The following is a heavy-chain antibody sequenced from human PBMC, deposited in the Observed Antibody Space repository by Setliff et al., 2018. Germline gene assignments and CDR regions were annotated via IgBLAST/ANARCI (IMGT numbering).Heavy chain of an antibody. J-gene: IGHJ6*03. Sequence: PGESLKISCKGSGYSLTSYWIGWVRQVPGKGLEWMGIIYPGDSDTRYSPSFQGQVTISADKSISTAYLQWSSSWFRYYFLYYYMDVWGKGTTVTVSS. V-gene: IGHV5-51*01. CDR1: GYSLTSYW. CDR2: IYPGDSDT. D-gene: IGHD6-13*01. CDR3: MDV.